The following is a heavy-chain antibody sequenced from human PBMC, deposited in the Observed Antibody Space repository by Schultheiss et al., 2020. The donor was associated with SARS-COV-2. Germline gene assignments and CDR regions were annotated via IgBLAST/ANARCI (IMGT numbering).Heavy chain of an antibody. D-gene: IGHD3-16*01. CDR2: IYYSGNT. Sequence: SETLSLTCTVSGGSISSYYWSWIRQPPGKGLEWIGYIYYSGNTNYNPSLKSRVTISVDTSKNQFSLKLSSVTAADTAVYYCARGSFGYYYYYGMDVWGQGTTVTVSS. V-gene: IGHV4-59*12. CDR1: GGSISSYY. J-gene: IGHJ6*02. CDR3: ARGSFGYYYYYGMDV.